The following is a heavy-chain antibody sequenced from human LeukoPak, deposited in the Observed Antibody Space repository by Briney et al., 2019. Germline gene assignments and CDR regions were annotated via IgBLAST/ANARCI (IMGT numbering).Heavy chain of an antibody. CDR3: ALTRDYMNWFDP. D-gene: IGHD4-11*01. CDR2: ISWNSGSI. Sequence: GRSLRLSCAASGFTFDDYAMHWVRQAPGKGLEWVSGISWNSGSIGYADSVKGRFTIPRDNAKNSLYLQMNSLRAEDTALYYCALTRDYMNWFDPWGQGTLVTVSS. J-gene: IGHJ5*02. CDR1: GFTFDDYA. V-gene: IGHV3-9*01.